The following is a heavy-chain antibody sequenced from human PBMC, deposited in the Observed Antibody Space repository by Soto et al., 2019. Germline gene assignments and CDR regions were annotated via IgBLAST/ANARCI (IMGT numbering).Heavy chain of an antibody. J-gene: IGHJ4*02. Sequence: SETLSLTCTVCGGSISTYYWSWIRQPPGKGLEWIGYIYYSGSTNYNPSLKSRVTISVDTSKNQFSLKLSSVSAADTAVYYCARDGSRYDFWSGPYYFDYWGQRTTVTVSS. D-gene: IGHD3-3*01. CDR2: IYYSGST. CDR3: ARDGSRYDFWSGPYYFDY. V-gene: IGHV4-59*01. CDR1: GGSISTYY.